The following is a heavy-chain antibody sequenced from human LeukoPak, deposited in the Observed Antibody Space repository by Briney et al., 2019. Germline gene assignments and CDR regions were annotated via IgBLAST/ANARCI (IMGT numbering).Heavy chain of an antibody. D-gene: IGHD3-22*01. CDR3: ARDGDSRGYSLDF. J-gene: IGHJ4*02. Sequence: GGSLRLSCAASGFSFSRYGMHWVRQAPGKGLEWVAVIWHDGGNKYYVDSVKGRFTVSRDNSKNTLYLQMNSLRTEDTAKYYCARDGDSRGYSLDFWGQGTLVTVSS. V-gene: IGHV3-33*01. CDR2: IWHDGGNK. CDR1: GFSFSRYG.